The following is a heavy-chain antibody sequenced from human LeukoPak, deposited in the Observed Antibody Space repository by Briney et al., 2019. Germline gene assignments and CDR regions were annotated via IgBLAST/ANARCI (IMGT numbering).Heavy chain of an antibody. CDR1: GGSFSGDY. CDR3: AREFSH. J-gene: IGHJ4*02. CDR2: IYTSGST. Sequence: PSETLSLTCAVYGGSFSGDYWTWIRQPAGKGLEWIGQIYTSGSTNYNPSLKSRVTMSADRSKKQFSLKLSSVTAADTAVYYCAREFSHWGQGTLVTVSS. V-gene: IGHV4-4*07.